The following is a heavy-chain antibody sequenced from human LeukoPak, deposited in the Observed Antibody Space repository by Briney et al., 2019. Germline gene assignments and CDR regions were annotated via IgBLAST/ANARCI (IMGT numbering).Heavy chain of an antibody. CDR1: GGTFSSYA. CDR2: IIPIFGTA. Sequence: ASVKVSRKASGGTFSSYAISWVRQAPGQGLEWMGRIIPIFGTANYAQKFQGRVTITTDESTSTAYMELSSLRPEDTAVYYCASQPLRRNSSGPPQEFDYWGQGTLVTVSS. D-gene: IGHD3-22*01. J-gene: IGHJ4*02. V-gene: IGHV1-69*05. CDR3: ASQPLRRNSSGPPQEFDY.